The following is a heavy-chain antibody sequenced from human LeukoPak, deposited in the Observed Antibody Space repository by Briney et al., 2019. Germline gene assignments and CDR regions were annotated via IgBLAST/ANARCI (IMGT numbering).Heavy chain of an antibody. CDR2: IYTSGST. D-gene: IGHD2-8*01. J-gene: IGHJ6*02. CDR3: ARDRPLYCTNGVCYMTGYYYGMDV. V-gene: IGHV4-4*07. Sequence: SETLSLTCTVSGGSLSSYYWSWVRQPAGKGLEWIGRIYTSGSTNYNLSLKSRVTMSVDTSKNQFSLKLSSVTAADTAVYYCARDRPLYCTNGVCYMTGYYYGMDVWGQGTTVTVSS. CDR1: GGSLSSYY.